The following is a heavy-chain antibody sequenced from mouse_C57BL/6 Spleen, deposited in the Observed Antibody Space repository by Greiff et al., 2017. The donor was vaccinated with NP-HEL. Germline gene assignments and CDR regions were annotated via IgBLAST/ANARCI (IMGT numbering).Heavy chain of an antibody. V-gene: IGHV1-52*01. Sequence: QVQLQQPGAELVRPGSSGYTFTSYWMHWVKQRPIQGLEWIGNIDPSDSETHYNQKFKDKATLTVDKSSSTAYMQLSSLTSEDSAVYYCARSGDGYSFDYWGQGTTLTVSS. J-gene: IGHJ2*01. CDR1: GYTFTSYW. D-gene: IGHD2-3*01. CDR3: ARSGDGYSFDY. CDR2: IDPSDSET.